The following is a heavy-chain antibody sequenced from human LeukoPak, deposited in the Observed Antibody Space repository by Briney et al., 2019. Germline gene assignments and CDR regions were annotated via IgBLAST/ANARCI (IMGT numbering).Heavy chain of an antibody. V-gene: IGHV4-59*01. CDR3: ARGDRNYDSSGYYLSAFDI. D-gene: IGHD3-22*01. Sequence: SETLSLTCTVSGGSISSYYWSWIRQPPGKGLEWIGYIYYSGNTNYNPSLKSRVTISVDTSKNQFSLKLSSVTAADTAVYYCARGDRNYDSSGYYLSAFDIWGQGTMVTVSS. CDR2: IYYSGNT. CDR1: GGSISSYY. J-gene: IGHJ3*02.